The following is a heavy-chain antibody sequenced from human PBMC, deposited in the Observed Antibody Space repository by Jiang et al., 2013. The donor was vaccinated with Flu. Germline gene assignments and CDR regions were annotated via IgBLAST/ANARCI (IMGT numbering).Heavy chain of an antibody. CDR3: IGEDGHNPNWFDP. J-gene: IGHJ5*02. D-gene: IGHD5-24*01. V-gene: IGHV4-4*02. CDR1: GASINNRHW. CDR2: ISNTGTT. Sequence: VQLVESGPEQVRPSETLSLTCTVSGASINNRHWWTWVRQPPGKGLEYLGQISNTGTTNYNASLATRLTISSDKSKNQFFLKLTSVTAADTAVYYCIGEDGHNPNWFDPWGRGTLVTVSS.